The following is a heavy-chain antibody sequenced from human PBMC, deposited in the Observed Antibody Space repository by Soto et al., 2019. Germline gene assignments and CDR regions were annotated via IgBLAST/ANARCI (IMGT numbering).Heavy chain of an antibody. CDR3: ARGVITIFGVVIMGFDY. CDR1: GGSFSGYY. V-gene: IGHV4-34*01. Sequence: QVQLQHWVSGLLKPSETLSLTCAVYGGSFSGYYWRWIRQPPGKGLEGSGEITNSGSTNYNPSLKSRVTISVDTYKNPFYLKLSSVTAADTAVYYCARGVITIFGVVIMGFDYWGQGTLVTVSS. J-gene: IGHJ4*02. CDR2: ITNSGST. D-gene: IGHD3-3*01.